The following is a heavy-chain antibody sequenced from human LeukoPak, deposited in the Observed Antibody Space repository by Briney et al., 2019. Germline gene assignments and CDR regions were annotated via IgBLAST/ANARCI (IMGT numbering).Heavy chain of an antibody. D-gene: IGHD3-16*02. J-gene: IGHJ4*02. Sequence: GGSRRLACAASGFTFDTYWMSWVRQAPGKGLEWVANIKQDGSEKDYVDAMKGRFTISRDNAKNTLYLQMNSLRAEDTGVYYCARGDTQSKYRQFDSWGQGSLVIVSS. CDR2: IKQDGSEK. V-gene: IGHV3-7*04. CDR1: GFTFDTYW. CDR3: ARGDTQSKYRQFDS.